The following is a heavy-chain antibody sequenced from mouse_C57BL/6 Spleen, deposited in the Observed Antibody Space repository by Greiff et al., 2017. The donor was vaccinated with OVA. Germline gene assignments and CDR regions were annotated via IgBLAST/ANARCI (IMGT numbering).Heavy chain of an antibody. CDR1: GYTFTSYW. J-gene: IGHJ4*01. V-gene: IGHV1-55*01. D-gene: IGHD3-2*02. Sequence: QVQLQQPGAELVKPGASVKMSCKASGYTFTSYWITWVKQRPGQGLEWIGDIYPGSGSTNYNEKFKSKATLTVDTSSSTAYMQLSSLTSEDSAVYYCARRHTQLRLAMDYWGQGTSVTVSS. CDR2: IYPGSGST. CDR3: ARRHTQLRLAMDY.